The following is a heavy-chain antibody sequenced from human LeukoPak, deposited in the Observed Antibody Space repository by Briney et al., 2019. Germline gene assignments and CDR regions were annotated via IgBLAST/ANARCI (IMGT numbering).Heavy chain of an antibody. CDR3: ARDISSGYYDAFDI. CDR2: ISYSGST. J-gene: IGHJ3*02. V-gene: IGHV4-39*02. Sequence: PSETLSLTCTVSGGSISSSSYYWGWIRQPAGKGLEWIGSISYSGSTYCNPSLKSRVTISRDTSKNPFSLKLSSVTAADTAVYYCARDISSGYYDAFDIWGQGTMVTVSS. D-gene: IGHD3-22*01. CDR1: GGSISSSSYY.